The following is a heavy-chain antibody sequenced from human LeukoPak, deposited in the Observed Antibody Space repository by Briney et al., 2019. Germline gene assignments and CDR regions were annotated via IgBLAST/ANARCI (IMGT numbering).Heavy chain of an antibody. CDR3: VRDYYYGSGAGGYGY. D-gene: IGHD3-10*01. Sequence: GGSLRLSCAAPGFTFSSYWMSWVRQAPGKGLEWVANIKEDGSGEYYVDSVKGRFTISRDNAKNSLYLQMNSLRAEDTAVYYCVRDYYYGSGAGGYGYWGQGTLVTVSS. J-gene: IGHJ4*02. CDR2: IKEDGSGE. V-gene: IGHV3-7*01. CDR1: GFTFSSYW.